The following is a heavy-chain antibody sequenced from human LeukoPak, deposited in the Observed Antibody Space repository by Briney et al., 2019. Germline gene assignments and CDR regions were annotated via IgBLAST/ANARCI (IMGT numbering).Heavy chain of an antibody. CDR3: ARGLSGYASSLGY. V-gene: IGHV3-23*01. D-gene: IGHD6-6*01. CDR2: ISGSGGST. J-gene: IGHJ4*02. CDR1: GFTFSSYA. Sequence: GGSLRLSCAVSGFTFSSYAMSWVRQAPGKGLEWVSAISGSGGSTYYADSVKGRFTISRDNSKNTLYLQMNSLRAEDTAVYYCARGLSGYASSLGYWGQGTLVTVSA.